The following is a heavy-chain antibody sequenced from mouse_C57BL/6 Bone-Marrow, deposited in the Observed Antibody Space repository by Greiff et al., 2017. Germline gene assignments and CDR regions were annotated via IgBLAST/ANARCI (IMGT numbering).Heavy chain of an antibody. CDR3: ARWEGDYDWFAY. CDR2: IYPRSGNT. J-gene: IGHJ3*01. Sequence: VQLQQSGAELARPGASVKLSCKASGYTFTSYGISWVKQRTGQGLEWIGEIYPRSGNTYYNEKFKGKATLTADKSSSTAYMELRSLTSEDSAVYFCARWEGDYDWFAYWGQGTLFTVSA. V-gene: IGHV1-81*01. D-gene: IGHD2-4*01. CDR1: GYTFTSYG.